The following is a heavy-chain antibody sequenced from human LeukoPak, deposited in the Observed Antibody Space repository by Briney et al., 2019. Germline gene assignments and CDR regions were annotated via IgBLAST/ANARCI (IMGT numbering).Heavy chain of an antibody. V-gene: IGHV3-74*01. CDR1: GFTFSSYW. D-gene: IGHD3-3*01. CDR2: INSDGSST. CDR3: ARDGVRFLEWLSTYYFDY. J-gene: IGHJ4*02. Sequence: GGSLRLSCAASGFTFSSYWMHWVRQAPGKGLVWVSRINSDGSSTSYADSVKGRFTISRDNAKNTLYLQMNSLRAEDTAVYYCARDGVRFLEWLSTYYFDYWGQGTLVTVSS.